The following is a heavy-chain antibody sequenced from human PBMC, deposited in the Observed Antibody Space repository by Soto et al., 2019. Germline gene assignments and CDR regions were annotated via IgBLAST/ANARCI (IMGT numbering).Heavy chain of an antibody. D-gene: IGHD6-19*01. CDR1: GFTFSSYA. CDR3: ATVTEMCSSGWYVYYYGMDV. J-gene: IGHJ6*02. Sequence: GGSLRLSCAASGFTFSSYAMSWVRQAPGKGLEWVSAISGSGGSTYYADSVKGGFTISRDNSENTLYLQMNSLRAEDTAVYYCATVTEMCSSGWYVYYYGMDVWGQGTTVTVSS. CDR2: ISGSGGST. V-gene: IGHV3-23*01.